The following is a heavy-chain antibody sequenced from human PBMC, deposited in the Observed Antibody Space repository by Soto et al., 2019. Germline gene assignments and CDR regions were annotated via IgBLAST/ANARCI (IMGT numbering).Heavy chain of an antibody. Sequence: QVKLVQSGPEVKKPGASVMVSCQASGYNFNNFLVSWVRQAPGQGPEWVGWISVDNGDTNYGQKFLGRVTMTTDTSTSTAYMDLRALRSDDTAVYYRARVYYDSSGFYHEDHWGQGTLVTVSS. D-gene: IGHD3-22*01. CDR1: GYNFNNFL. J-gene: IGHJ1*01. V-gene: IGHV1-18*01. CDR3: ARVYYDSSGFYHEDH. CDR2: ISVDNGDT.